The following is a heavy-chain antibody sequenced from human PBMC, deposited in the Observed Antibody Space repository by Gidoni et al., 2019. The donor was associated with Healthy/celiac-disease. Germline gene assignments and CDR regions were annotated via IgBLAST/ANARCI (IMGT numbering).Heavy chain of an antibody. CDR3: ARHCFDCSSTSCYVGENNWFDP. J-gene: IGHJ5*02. CDR1: GGSISSSSYY. D-gene: IGHD2-2*01. Sequence: QLQLQESGPGLVKPSETLSLTCTVSGGSISSSSYYWGWIRQPPGKGLEWIGSIYYSGSTYYNPSLKSRVTISVDTSKNQFSLKLSSVTAADTAVYYCARHCFDCSSTSCYVGENNWFDPWGQGTLVTVSS. CDR2: IYYSGST. V-gene: IGHV4-39*01.